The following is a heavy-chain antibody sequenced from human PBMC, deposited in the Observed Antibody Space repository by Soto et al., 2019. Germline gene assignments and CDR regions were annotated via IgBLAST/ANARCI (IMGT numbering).Heavy chain of an antibody. Sequence: GGSLRLSCAASGFTVSSNYMSWVRQAPGKGLEWVSVIYSGGSTYYADSVMGRLTISRGNSKNTLYLQMNSLRAEDTAVYYCARNPGAGYYYGIDVWGQGTTVTVSS. D-gene: IGHD7-27*01. CDR2: IYSGGST. CDR3: ARNPGAGYYYGIDV. V-gene: IGHV3-66*01. CDR1: GFTVSSNY. J-gene: IGHJ6*02.